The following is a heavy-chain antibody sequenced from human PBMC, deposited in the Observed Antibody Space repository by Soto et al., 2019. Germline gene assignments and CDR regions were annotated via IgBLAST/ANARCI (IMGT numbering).Heavy chain of an antibody. CDR1: GGSFSGYY. D-gene: IGHD1-26*01. V-gene: IGHV4-34*01. J-gene: IGHJ4*02. Sequence: SETLSLTCAVYGGSFSGYYWSWIRQPPGKGLEWIGEINHSGSTNYSPSLKSRGTISVDTSKNQFSLMLSCVTAADTAVYFCARSASTNTTTDYWGQGTLVTVSS. CDR2: INHSGST. CDR3: ARSASTNTTTDY.